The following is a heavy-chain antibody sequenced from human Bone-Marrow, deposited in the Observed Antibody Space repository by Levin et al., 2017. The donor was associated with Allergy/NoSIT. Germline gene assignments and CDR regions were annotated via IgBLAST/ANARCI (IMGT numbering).Heavy chain of an antibody. CDR1: GFTFGDYY. CDR3: ARGGTDMDV. J-gene: IGHJ6*03. D-gene: IGHD1-26*01. CDR2: IGTTTSYT. Sequence: GGSLRLSCVASGFTFGDYYMSWIRQAPGKGLEWVSNIGTTTSYTNYADSVRGRFTISRDNAKNSLYLQMNNLRAEDTAVYYCARGGTDMDVWGKGTTVTVSS. V-gene: IGHV3-11*05.